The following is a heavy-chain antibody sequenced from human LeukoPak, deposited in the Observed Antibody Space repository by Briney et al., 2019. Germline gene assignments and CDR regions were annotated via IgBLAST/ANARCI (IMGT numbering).Heavy chain of an antibody. CDR2: MNPNSGNT. CDR1: GYTFTSYD. Sequence: APVKVSCKASGYTFTSYDINWVRQATGQGLEWMGWMNPNSGNTGYAQKFQGRVTMTRNTSISTAYMELSSLRSEDTAVYYCARVSSGWYLIDYWGQGTLVTVSS. V-gene: IGHV1-8*01. D-gene: IGHD6-19*01. CDR3: ARVSSGWYLIDY. J-gene: IGHJ4*02.